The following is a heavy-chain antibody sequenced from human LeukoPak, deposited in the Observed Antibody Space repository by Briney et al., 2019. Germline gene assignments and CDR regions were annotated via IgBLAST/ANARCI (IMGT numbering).Heavy chain of an antibody. D-gene: IGHD3-22*01. CDR2: ISGSGGST. V-gene: IGHV3-23*01. Sequence: GGSLRLSCAASGFTFSSYAMSWVRQAPGKGLEWVSAISGSGGSTYYADSVKGRFTISRDNSKNTLYLQMNSLGAEDTAVYYCAKDGTYYYDSSGYSDYWGQGTLVTVSS. J-gene: IGHJ4*02. CDR1: GFTFSSYA. CDR3: AKDGTYYYDSSGYSDY.